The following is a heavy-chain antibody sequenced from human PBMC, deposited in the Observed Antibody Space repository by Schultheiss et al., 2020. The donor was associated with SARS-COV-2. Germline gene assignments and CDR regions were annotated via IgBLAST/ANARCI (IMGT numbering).Heavy chain of an antibody. CDR2: VSWNGSRT. CDR1: GFTFSDYY. Sequence: GGSLRLSCAASGFTFSDYYMSWIRQAPGKGLEWVSGVSWNGSRTHYADSVKGRFTISRDNAKNSLYLQMNSLRAEDTAVYYCARKRVVVVPAALYYYYYGMDVWGQGTTVTVSS. D-gene: IGHD2-2*01. CDR3: ARKRVVVVPAALYYYYYGMDV. V-gene: IGHV3-19*01. J-gene: IGHJ6*02.